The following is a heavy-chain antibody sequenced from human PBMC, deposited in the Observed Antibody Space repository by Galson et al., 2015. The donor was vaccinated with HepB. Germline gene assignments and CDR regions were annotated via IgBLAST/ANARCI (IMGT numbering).Heavy chain of an antibody. CDR2: ISYDGTKR. D-gene: IGHD3-22*01. V-gene: IGHV3-30*18. CDR1: GFTFTRYG. CDR3: AKDDTSSGYSHFDY. Sequence: SLRLSCAASGFTFTRYGMHWVRQAPGKGLEWVAVISYDGTKRYYGDSVKGRFTISRDNSKNTLYLQMNSLRAEDTAVYYCAKDDTSSGYSHFDYWGQGTLVTVSS. J-gene: IGHJ4*02.